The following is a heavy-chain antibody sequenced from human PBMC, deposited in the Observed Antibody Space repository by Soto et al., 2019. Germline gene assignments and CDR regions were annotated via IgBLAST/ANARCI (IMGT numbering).Heavy chain of an antibody. CDR1: GFPFSSYR. J-gene: IGHJ3*02. V-gene: IGHV3-48*01. Sequence: EVQLVESGGGLVQPGGSLRLSFAASGFPFSSYRMNWVRQAPGKGLEWVSYISSSSSTIYYADSVKGRFTISRDNAKNSLYLQMNSLRAEDTAVYYCARDLIAAADAFDIWGQGTMVTVSS. CDR3: ARDLIAAADAFDI. CDR2: ISSSSSTI. D-gene: IGHD6-13*01.